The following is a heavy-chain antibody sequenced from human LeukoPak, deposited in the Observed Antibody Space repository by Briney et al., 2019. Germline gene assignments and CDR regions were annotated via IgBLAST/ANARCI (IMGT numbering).Heavy chain of an antibody. V-gene: IGHV1-46*01. CDR2: ISPSGGST. J-gene: IGHJ5*02. CDR3: ARSNDILTGSYMGGWFDP. Sequence: ASVKVSCKAFGYTFTSNCMHWVRQAPGQGPEWMGVISPSGGSTTYAQKFQGRVTITADKSTSTAYMELSSLRSEDTAVYYCARSNDILTGSYMGGWFDPWGQGTLVTVSS. D-gene: IGHD3-9*01. CDR1: GYTFTSNC.